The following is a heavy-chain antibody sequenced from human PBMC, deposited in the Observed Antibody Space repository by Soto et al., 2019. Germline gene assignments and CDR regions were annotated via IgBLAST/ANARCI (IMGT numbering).Heavy chain of an antibody. Sequence: SGTTLVNPTHTLTLTCSFSGFSLSAYGVRVIWFRQPPGETLEWLALIHWNDDKRYSPYLKSRLTITKDTSKNQVVLTLTNLDPLDTGTYFCAHTKDSSGFLTSWGQGILVTVSS. J-gene: IGHJ5*02. D-gene: IGHD3-22*01. V-gene: IGHV2-5*01. CDR1: GFSLSAYGVR. CDR2: IHWNDDK. CDR3: AHTKDSSGFLTS.